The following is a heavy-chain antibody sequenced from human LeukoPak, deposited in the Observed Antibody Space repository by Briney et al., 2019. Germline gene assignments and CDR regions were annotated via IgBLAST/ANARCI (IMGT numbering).Heavy chain of an antibody. D-gene: IGHD2-2*01. V-gene: IGHV3-15*01. CDR1: GFTFSNAW. CDR2: IKSKTDGGTT. CDR3: TTTPSYQLPYPYYYYYYMDV. J-gene: IGHJ6*03. Sequence: EGSLRLSCAASGFTFSNAWMSWVRQAPGKGLEWLGRIKSKTDGGTTDCAAPVKGRFTISRDDSKNTLYLQMNSLKTEDTAVYYFTTTPSYQLPYPYYYYYYMDVWGKGTTVTVSS.